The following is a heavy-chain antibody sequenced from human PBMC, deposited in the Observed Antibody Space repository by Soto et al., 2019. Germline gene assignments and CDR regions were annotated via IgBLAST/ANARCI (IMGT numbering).Heavy chain of an antibody. CDR1: GFTFSSYA. V-gene: IGHV3-23*01. Sequence: EVQLLESGGGLVQPGGSLRLSCAASGFTFSSYAMSWVRQAPGKGLEWVSAISGSGGSTYYADSVKGRFTISSDNSKNTMYPQMNSLRAEDTGVYYCATTAGTYYYYGMDVWGQGTTVTVS. CDR3: ATTAGTYYYYGMDV. D-gene: IGHD6-13*01. J-gene: IGHJ6*02. CDR2: ISGSGGST.